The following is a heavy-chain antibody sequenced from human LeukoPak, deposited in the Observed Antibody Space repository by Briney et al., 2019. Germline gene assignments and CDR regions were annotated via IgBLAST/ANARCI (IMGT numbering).Heavy chain of an antibody. V-gene: IGHV5-51*01. Sequence: GESLKISCKGSGFSFGTSWIGWVRQRPGLGLEWMGVVYPGDSETRYSPSLQGHVSITVDKSIDTAHVQWSSLKASDAAMYFCAKMSGYFYNIGGNEPPTYFDSWGQGTLVAVSS. D-gene: IGHD2/OR15-2a*01. CDR1: GFSFGTSW. CDR2: VYPGDSET. J-gene: IGHJ4*02. CDR3: AKMSGYFYNIGGNEPPTYFDS.